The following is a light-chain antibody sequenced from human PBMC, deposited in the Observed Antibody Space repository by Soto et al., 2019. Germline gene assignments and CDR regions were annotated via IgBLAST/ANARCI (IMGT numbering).Light chain of an antibody. CDR1: QSVSGF. CDR3: QQRGSWPPT. Sequence: EFVLTKSPANLSLSPWASATLSCSADQSVSGFLGWYQQKLGRAPRLLIHDTSNRATGVPARFSGSGSGTDFTLTISSLEPEDFGVYYCQQRGSWPPTFGQGTRLDMK. J-gene: IGKJ5*01. V-gene: IGKV3-11*01. CDR2: DTS.